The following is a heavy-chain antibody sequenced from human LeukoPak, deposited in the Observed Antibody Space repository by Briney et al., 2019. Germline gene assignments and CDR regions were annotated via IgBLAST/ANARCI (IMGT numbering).Heavy chain of an antibody. Sequence: PGGSLRLSCAASGFTFSSYEMNWVRQAPGKGLEWVSFISRSVRTIYYADSVKGRFTISRDNSKNTLYLQMNSLRAEDTAVYYCARDSDPGAFDIWGQGTMVTVSS. D-gene: IGHD7-27*01. CDR2: ISRSVRTI. CDR1: GFTFSSYE. J-gene: IGHJ3*02. CDR3: ARDSDPGAFDI. V-gene: IGHV3-48*03.